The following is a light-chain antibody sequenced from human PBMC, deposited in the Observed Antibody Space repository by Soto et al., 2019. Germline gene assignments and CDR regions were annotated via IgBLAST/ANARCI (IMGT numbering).Light chain of an antibody. J-gene: IGLJ1*01. V-gene: IGLV2-14*03. CDR3: SSYTSSTTRV. Sequence: QSVLTQPASVSGSPGQSITISCTGTSSDVGGYNYVSWYQHHPGKAPKLIIYDVSNRPAGVSNRFSGSKSGNTASLTISGLQAEDEADYYCSSYTSSTTRVFGTGTKLTVL. CDR1: SSDVGGYNY. CDR2: DVS.